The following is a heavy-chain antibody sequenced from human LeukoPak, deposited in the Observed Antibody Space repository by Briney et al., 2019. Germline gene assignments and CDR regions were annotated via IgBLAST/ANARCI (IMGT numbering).Heavy chain of an antibody. Sequence: GGSLRLSCAASGFTFRSYAMSWVRQAPGKGLEWVSAISGGGGSTYYADSVKGRFTISRDNSKNTLYPQMNSLRAEDTAVYYCAKDGNYYDSSGYLDYWGQGTLVTVSS. CDR3: AKDGNYYDSSGYLDY. V-gene: IGHV3-23*01. D-gene: IGHD3-22*01. CDR1: GFTFRSYA. CDR2: ISGGGGST. J-gene: IGHJ4*02.